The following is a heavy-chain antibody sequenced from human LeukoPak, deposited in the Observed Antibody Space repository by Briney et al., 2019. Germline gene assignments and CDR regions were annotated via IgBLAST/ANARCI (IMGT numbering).Heavy chain of an antibody. Sequence: PGGSLRLSCAASGFTFSSYSMNWVRQAPGKGLEWVSYISSSSSTIYYADSVKGRFTISRDNSKKTLYLQMNSLRVEDTAVYYCAKGYCSGGTCPNDYWGQGTLVTVSS. CDR3: AKGYCSGGTCPNDY. V-gene: IGHV3-48*01. CDR1: GFTFSSYS. D-gene: IGHD2-15*01. CDR2: ISSSSSTI. J-gene: IGHJ4*02.